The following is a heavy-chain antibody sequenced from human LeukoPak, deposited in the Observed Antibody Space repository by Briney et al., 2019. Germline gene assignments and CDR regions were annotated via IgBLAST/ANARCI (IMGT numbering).Heavy chain of an antibody. J-gene: IGHJ4*02. CDR1: GGSFSGYY. CDR3: ARGGDTAMAL. V-gene: IGHV4-34*01. CDR2: INHSGST. Sequence: PSETLSLTCAVYGGSFSGYYWSWIRQPPGKGLEWIGEINHSGSTNYNPSLKSRVTISVDTSKNQFSLKLSSVTAADTAVYYCARGGDTAMALWGQGTLVTVSS. D-gene: IGHD5-18*01.